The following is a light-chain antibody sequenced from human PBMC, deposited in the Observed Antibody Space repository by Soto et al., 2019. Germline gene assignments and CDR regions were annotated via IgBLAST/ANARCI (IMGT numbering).Light chain of an antibody. CDR1: SSDVGGYNY. Sequence: QSALTQPASVSGSPGQSITISCTGTSSDVGGYNYVSWYQQQSGKAPKLIIHEVSNRPSGVSNRFSGSKSGNTASLTISGLQAEDEADYYCGTWDSSLSAYYVFGTGTKVTVL. CDR2: EVS. CDR3: GTWDSSLSAYYV. J-gene: IGLJ1*01. V-gene: IGLV2-14*01.